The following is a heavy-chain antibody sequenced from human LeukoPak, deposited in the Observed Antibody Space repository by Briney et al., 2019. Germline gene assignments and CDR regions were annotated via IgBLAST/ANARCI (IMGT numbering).Heavy chain of an antibody. CDR2: IYTSGSA. CDR1: GGSISNYY. CDR3: ARDGSIAARLLYWFDP. V-gene: IGHV4-4*07. Sequence: PSETLSLTCTVSGGSISNYYWSWIRQRAGKGLEWIGRIYTSGSANYNPSLKSRVTMSVDTSKNQFSLKLNSVTAADTAMYYCARDGSIAARLLYWFDPWGQGTLVTVSS. J-gene: IGHJ5*02. D-gene: IGHD6-6*01.